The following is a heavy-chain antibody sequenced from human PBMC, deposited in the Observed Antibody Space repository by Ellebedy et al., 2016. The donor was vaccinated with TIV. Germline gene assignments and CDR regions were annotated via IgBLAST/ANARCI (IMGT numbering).Heavy chain of an antibody. Sequence: PGGSLRLSCAASGFSFRSYWMSWVRQAPGKGLVWVANIYQDGSVQYYVDSVKGRFTISRDNADNSLFLQMNSLRAEDTAVYYCARRGSYGDYAVQINSWFDTWGRGTLVAVSS. CDR1: GFSFRSYW. CDR3: ARRGSYGDYAVQINSWFDT. CDR2: IYQDGSVQ. D-gene: IGHD5-18*01. V-gene: IGHV3-7*01. J-gene: IGHJ5*02.